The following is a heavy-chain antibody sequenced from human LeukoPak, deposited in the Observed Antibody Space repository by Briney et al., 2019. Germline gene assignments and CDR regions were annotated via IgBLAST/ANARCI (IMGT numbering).Heavy chain of an antibody. D-gene: IGHD1-1*01. CDR2: INTDNGNA. J-gene: IGHJ5*02. CDR1: GYTFNTYS. Sequence: ASATVSCKASGYTFNTYSINWVRQAPGQRLEWMGWINTDNGNANFAQKFQGRVTVTTDTSTSTAFMELRSLTSDDTAVYYCARLSTTTRGKVDLWGQGTLVTVSS. CDR3: ARLSTTTRGKVDL. V-gene: IGHV1-18*01.